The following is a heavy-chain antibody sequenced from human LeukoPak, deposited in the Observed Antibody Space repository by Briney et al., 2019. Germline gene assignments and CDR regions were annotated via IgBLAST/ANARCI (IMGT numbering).Heavy chain of an antibody. CDR1: GYTLTELS. Sequence: ASVKVSCKVSGYTLTELSMHWVRQAPGKGLEWMGGFDPEDGETIYAQKFQGRATMTEDTSTDTAYMELSSLRSEDTAVYYCATVGQQGPISYGMDVWGQGTTVTVSS. CDR2: FDPEDGET. CDR3: ATVGQQGPISYGMDV. D-gene: IGHD6-13*01. V-gene: IGHV1-24*01. J-gene: IGHJ6*02.